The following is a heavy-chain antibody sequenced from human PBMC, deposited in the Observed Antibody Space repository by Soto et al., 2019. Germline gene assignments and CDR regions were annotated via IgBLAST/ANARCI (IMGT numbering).Heavy chain of an antibody. CDR1: GGSISSYY. D-gene: IGHD3-10*01. CDR2: IYYSGST. Sequence: SETLSLTCTVSGGSISSYYWSWIRQPPGKGLEWIGYIYYSGSTNYTPSLKSRVTISVDTSKNQFSLKLSSVTAADTAVYYCARSSRVAKDAFDIWGQGTMVTVSS. V-gene: IGHV4-59*01. J-gene: IGHJ3*02. CDR3: ARSSRVAKDAFDI.